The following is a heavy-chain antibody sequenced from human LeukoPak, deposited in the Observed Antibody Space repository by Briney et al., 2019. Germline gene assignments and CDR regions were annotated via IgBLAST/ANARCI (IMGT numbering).Heavy chain of an antibody. D-gene: IGHD1-26*01. CDR1: GYTLTELS. J-gene: IGHJ3*02. Sequence: ASVKVSCKVSGYTLTELSMHWVRQAPGKGLEWMGGFDPEDGETIYAQKFQGRVTMTEDTSTDTAYMELSSLRSEDTAVYYCASLVGAKVFGAFDIWGQGTMVTVSS. CDR3: ASLVGAKVFGAFDI. CDR2: FDPEDGET. V-gene: IGHV1-24*01.